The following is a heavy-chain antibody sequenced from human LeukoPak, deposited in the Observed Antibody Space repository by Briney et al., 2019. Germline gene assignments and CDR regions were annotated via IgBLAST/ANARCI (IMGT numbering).Heavy chain of an antibody. CDR1: GYTFTSHG. Sequence: ASVKVSCKASGYTFTSHGINWLRQAPGQGLEWMGWVSGYNGNTDYAQKFQGRVTMTTDRSANTVYMELRSLRSDDTAVYYCARDRPVMITFGGVIIAAYWGQGTLVSVSS. D-gene: IGHD3-16*02. V-gene: IGHV1-18*01. J-gene: IGHJ4*02. CDR3: ARDRPVMITFGGVIIAAY. CDR2: VSGYNGNT.